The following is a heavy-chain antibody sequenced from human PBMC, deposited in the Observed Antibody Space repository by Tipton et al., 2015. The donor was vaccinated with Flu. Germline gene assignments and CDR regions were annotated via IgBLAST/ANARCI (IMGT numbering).Heavy chain of an antibody. J-gene: IGHJ2*01. CDR3: AKRVAQYWYFDL. CDR1: GFTFSSYV. CDR2: ISSSGDST. V-gene: IGHV3-23*01. D-gene: IGHD5-12*01. Sequence: SLRLSCAASGFTFSSYVMNWVRQAPGKGLEWVSGISSSGDSTNYVDSVKGRFTISRDNSKNTLYLQMNSLRVEDTAVYYCAKRVAQYWYFDLWGRGTLVTVSS.